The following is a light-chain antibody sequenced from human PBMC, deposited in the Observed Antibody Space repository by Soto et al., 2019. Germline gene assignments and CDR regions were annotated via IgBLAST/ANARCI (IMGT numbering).Light chain of an antibody. CDR2: DIS. J-gene: IGKJ1*01. Sequence: DIQMTQSPSTLSASVGDRVTITCRASQSISDWLAWYQQKPGKAPKLLIYDISNLEIGVPSRFSGSGSGTEFSLTISGLQPDDFATYYCQHYNSYSFGQGTKVEIK. CDR3: QHYNSYS. CDR1: QSISDW. V-gene: IGKV1-5*01.